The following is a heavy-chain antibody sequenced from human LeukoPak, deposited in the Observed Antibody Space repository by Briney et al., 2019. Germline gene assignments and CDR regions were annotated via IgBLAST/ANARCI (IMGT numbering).Heavy chain of an antibody. V-gene: IGHV5-51*01. D-gene: IGHD5-12*01. CDR1: GYGFTSYW. CDR3: ARSMATTLPYYFDY. Sequence: GESLKISCRGSGYGFTSYWIGWVRQMPGKGLEWMGIIYPGDSDTRYSPSFQGQVTISADKSISTAYLQWGSLKASDTAMYYCARSMATTLPYYFDYWGQGTLVTVSS. CDR2: IYPGDSDT. J-gene: IGHJ4*02.